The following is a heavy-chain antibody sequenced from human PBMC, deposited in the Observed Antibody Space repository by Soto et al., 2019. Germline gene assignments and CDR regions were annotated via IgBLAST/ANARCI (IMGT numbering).Heavy chain of an antibody. J-gene: IGHJ6*02. CDR3: ARFRGSYGMDV. CDR1: GGTFSSYT. V-gene: IGHV1-69*02. Sequence: QVQLVQSGAEAKKPGSSVKVSCKASGGTFSSYTISWVRQAPGQGLEWMGRIIPILGIANYTQKFQGRVTITADKSTSTAYMELSSLRSEDTAVYYCARFRGSYGMDVWGQGTTVTVSS. CDR2: IIPILGIA. D-gene: IGHD3-10*01.